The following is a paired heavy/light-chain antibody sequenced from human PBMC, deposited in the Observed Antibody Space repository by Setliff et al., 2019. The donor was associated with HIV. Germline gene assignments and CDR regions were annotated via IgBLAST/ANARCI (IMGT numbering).Light chain of an antibody. V-gene: IGKV3-20*01. CDR2: AAS. J-gene: IGKJ2*03. CDR1: QSIASNY. CDR3: QHYDTSPVS. Sequence: EIVLTQSPGTLSLSPGEGATLSCRASQSIASNYLAWYQQRPGQAPRLLIYAASNRATDIPDRFSGSGSGTDFTLTISRLEPEDFAVYYCQHYDTSPVSFGQGTKLEIK.
Heavy chain of an antibody. CDR1: GYTFTNYG. V-gene: IGHV1-18*01. CDR2: ISAYNGNT. CDR3: ARDYYGSPSYYSY. Sequence: VQLVQSGAEVKKPGASVKISCETSGYTFTNYGITWVRQAPGQGLEWMGWISAYNGNTNYAQKLQGRVTMTTDTSTTTAYMELRSLRSDDTALYYCARDYYGSPSYYSYWGQGTLVTVSS. J-gene: IGHJ4*02. D-gene: IGHD3-10*01.